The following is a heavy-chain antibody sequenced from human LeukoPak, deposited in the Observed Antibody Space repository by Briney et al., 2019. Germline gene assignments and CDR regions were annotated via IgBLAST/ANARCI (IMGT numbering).Heavy chain of an antibody. Sequence: SETLSLTCTVSGGSISSGDYYWSWIRQPPGKGLEWIGYIYYSGSTYYNPSLKSRVTISVDRSKNQFSLKLSSVTAADTAVYYCARGIAAAANWFDPWGQGTLVTVSS. V-gene: IGHV4-30-4*01. CDR2: IYYSGST. D-gene: IGHD6-13*01. J-gene: IGHJ5*02. CDR3: ARGIAAAANWFDP. CDR1: GGSISSGDYY.